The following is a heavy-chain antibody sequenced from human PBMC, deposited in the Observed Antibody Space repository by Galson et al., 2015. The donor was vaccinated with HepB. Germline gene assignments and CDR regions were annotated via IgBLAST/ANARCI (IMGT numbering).Heavy chain of an antibody. CDR3: KSDSSTDGDFA. Sequence: SLRLSCAASGFRIAKAWMSWIRQAPGKGLEWVGRIKKKGEAETPDYAGPVKGRFSISRDDSRNTLYLQMNNLKTDDTAVYYCKSDSSTDGDFAWGQGTLVTVSS. CDR2: IKKKGEAETP. V-gene: IGHV3-15*01. CDR1: GFRIAKAW. J-gene: IGHJ5*02. D-gene: IGHD4-11*01.